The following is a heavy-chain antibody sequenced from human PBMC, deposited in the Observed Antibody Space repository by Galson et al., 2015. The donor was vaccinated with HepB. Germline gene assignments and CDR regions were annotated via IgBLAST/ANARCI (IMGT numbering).Heavy chain of an antibody. Sequence: SVKVSCKAYGYTFTSYGISWVRQAPGQGLEWMGWISAYNGNTNYAQKLQGRVTMTTDTSTSTAYMELRSLRSEDTAVYYCASIVDGWYFDLWGRGTLVTVSS. CDR3: ASIVDGWYFDL. V-gene: IGHV1-18*01. J-gene: IGHJ2*01. D-gene: IGHD2-15*01. CDR2: ISAYNGNT. CDR1: GYTFTSYG.